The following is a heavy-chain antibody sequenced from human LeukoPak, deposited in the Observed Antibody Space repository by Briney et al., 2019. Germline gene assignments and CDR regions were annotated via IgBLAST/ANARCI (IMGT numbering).Heavy chain of an antibody. Sequence: ETLSLTCPVSCCSLSWYYRSLDRQPPGEGLEWIGYIYYSGSTNYNPSLKSRVTISVDTSKNQFSLKLSSVTAADTAVYYCAKFQLLHFDYWGQGTLVTVSS. J-gene: IGHJ4*02. CDR2: IYYSGST. V-gene: IGHV4-59*01. CDR3: AKFQLLHFDY. CDR1: CCSLSWYY. D-gene: IGHD2-2*01.